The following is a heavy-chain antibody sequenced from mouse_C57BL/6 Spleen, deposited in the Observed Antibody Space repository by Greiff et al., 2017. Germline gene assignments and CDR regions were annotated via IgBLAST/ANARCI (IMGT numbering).Heavy chain of an antibody. Sequence: VQLQQPGAELVKPGASVKLSCKASGYTFTSYWMQWVKQRPGQGLEWIGEIDPSDSYTNYNQKFKGKAPLTVDTSSSTAYMQLSSLTSEDSAVYYCARVDYDRYFDYWGQGTTLTVSS. CDR3: ARVDYDRYFDY. CDR1: GYTFTSYW. J-gene: IGHJ2*01. D-gene: IGHD2-4*01. CDR2: IDPSDSYT. V-gene: IGHV1-50*01.